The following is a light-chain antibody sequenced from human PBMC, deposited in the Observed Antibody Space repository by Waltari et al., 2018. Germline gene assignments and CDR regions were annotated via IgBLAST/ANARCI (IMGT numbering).Light chain of an antibody. Sequence: DTQMTQSPPSLSASVGDTVTITCRASQSISTYLNWYQLKPGRAPTLLIYAASTLQSGVPSRFSGSGSGTDFTLSIGGLQPEDFATYYCQQSYNVPRTFGQGTRVEIK. CDR2: AAS. V-gene: IGKV1-39*01. J-gene: IGKJ1*01. CDR3: QQSYNVPRT. CDR1: QSISTY.